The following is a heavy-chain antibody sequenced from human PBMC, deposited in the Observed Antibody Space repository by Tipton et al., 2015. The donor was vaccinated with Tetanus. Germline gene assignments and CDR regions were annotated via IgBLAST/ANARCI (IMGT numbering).Heavy chain of an antibody. CDR2: IYYTGST. Sequence: TLSLTCTVSGGSVSNGSYYWNWIRQPPGKGLEWIGHIYYTGSTDYNPSLKSRVTISADTTKNLFSLKLNSVTAADTAVYYCARGWGSSWYYFDYWGQGILVTVSS. CDR3: ARGWGSSWYYFDY. V-gene: IGHV4-61*01. D-gene: IGHD6-13*01. CDR1: GGSVSNGSYY. J-gene: IGHJ4*02.